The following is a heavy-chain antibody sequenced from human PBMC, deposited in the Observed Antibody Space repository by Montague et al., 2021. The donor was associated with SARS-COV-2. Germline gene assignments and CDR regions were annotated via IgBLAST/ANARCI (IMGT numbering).Heavy chain of an antibody. CDR1: GGSFSSGDSY. V-gene: IGHV4-39*01. Sequence: SETLSLTCSVSGGSFSSGDSYWGWLRQAPGKGLEWIGDINYDGXAXYXXXXRSRVTISADTSKNQFSLRLNSVTAADTAVYYCVATYNGNWYYFDYWGQGTLVTVSS. D-gene: IGHD6-13*01. CDR2: INYDGXA. CDR3: VATYNGNWYYFDY. J-gene: IGHJ4*02.